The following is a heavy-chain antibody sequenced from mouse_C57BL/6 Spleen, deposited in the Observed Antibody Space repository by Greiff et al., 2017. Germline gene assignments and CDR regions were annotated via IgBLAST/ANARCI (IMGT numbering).Heavy chain of an antibody. CDR2: ISSGSSTI. V-gene: IGHV5-17*01. CDR3: ARWSYYDYGFDY. CDR1: GFTFSDYG. Sequence: EVHLVESGGGLVKPGGSLKLSCAASGFTFSDYGMHWVRQAPEKGLEWVAYISSGSSTIYYADTVKGRFTISRDNAKNTLFLQMTSLRSEDTAMYYCARWSYYDYGFDYWGQGTTLTVSS. D-gene: IGHD2-4*01. J-gene: IGHJ2*01.